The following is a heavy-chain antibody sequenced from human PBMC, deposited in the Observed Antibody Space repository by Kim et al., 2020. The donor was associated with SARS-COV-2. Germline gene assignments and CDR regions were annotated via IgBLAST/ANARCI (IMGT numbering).Heavy chain of an antibody. CDR1: GFTFSSYW. CDR3: ARGGAAAGYGMDV. V-gene: IGHV3-74*01. CDR2: INRDGSST. Sequence: GGSLRLSCAASGFTFSSYWMHWVRQAPGKGLVWVSHINRDGSSTNYADSVKGRFTISRDNAQNTLYLQMNSLGAGDTAVYYCARGGAAAGYGMDVWGQGT. J-gene: IGHJ6*02. D-gene: IGHD6-13*01.